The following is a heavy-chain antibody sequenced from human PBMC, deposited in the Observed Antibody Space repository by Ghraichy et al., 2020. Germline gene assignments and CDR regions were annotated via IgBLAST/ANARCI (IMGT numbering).Heavy chain of an antibody. CDR1: GFTFDDFG. V-gene: IGHV3-20*04. Sequence: GGSLRHSCAASGFTFDDFGMSWVRQAPGKGLEWVSGINWNGGSTGYGDSVKGRFTISRDNAKNSLYLQVNSLRAEDTAFYYCARVGYSSGWNDAFAIWGQGTMVTVSS. CDR2: INWNGGST. J-gene: IGHJ3*02. CDR3: ARVGYSSGWNDAFAI. D-gene: IGHD6-19*01.